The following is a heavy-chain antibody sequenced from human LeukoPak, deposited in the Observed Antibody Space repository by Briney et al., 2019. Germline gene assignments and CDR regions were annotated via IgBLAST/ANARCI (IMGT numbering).Heavy chain of an antibody. CDR1: GGSISSGDYY. CDR2: IYTSGST. Sequence: SQTLSLTCTVSGGSISSGDYYWSWIRQPAGKGLEWIGRIYTSGSTNYNPSLKSRVTMSVDTSKNQFSLKLSSVTAADTAVYYCARDAIQTVLRYFDWLPIDWYFDLWGRGTLVTVSS. D-gene: IGHD3-9*01. CDR3: ARDAIQTVLRYFDWLPIDWYFDL. V-gene: IGHV4-61*02. J-gene: IGHJ2*01.